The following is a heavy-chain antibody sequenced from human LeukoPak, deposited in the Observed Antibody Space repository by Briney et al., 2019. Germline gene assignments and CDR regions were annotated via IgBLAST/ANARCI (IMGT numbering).Heavy chain of an antibody. V-gene: IGHV3-33*06. J-gene: IGHJ4*02. CDR1: GFTFSSYC. CDR2: IWYDGSNK. D-gene: IGHD3-22*01. CDR3: AKGLSEVVITHEMDY. Sequence: GGSLRLSCAASGFTFSSYCMHWVRQAPGKGLEWVADIWYDGSNKYYADSVKGRFTISRDNAKNTLYLQMNSLRAEDTAVYYCAKGLSEVVITHEMDYRGQGPRATVSS.